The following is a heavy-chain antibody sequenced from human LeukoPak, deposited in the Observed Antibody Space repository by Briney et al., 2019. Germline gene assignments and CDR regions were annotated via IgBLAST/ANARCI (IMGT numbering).Heavy chain of an antibody. CDR3: AKTLRDLEWLTGELDV. CDR2: IGGSGSDT. D-gene: IGHD3-3*01. Sequence: GGSLRLSCAASGFSFDNYAMSWVRQTPGKGLEWVSAIGGSGSDTSYTDSVKGRFTISRDNSKSTLYLQMNSLRAEDTAVYRCAKTLRDLEWLTGELDVWGQGTAVTVSS. V-gene: IGHV3-23*01. CDR1: GFSFDNYA. J-gene: IGHJ6*02.